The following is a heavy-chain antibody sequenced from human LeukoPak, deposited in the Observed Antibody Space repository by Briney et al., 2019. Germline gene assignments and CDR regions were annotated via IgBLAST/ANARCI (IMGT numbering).Heavy chain of an antibody. J-gene: IGHJ4*02. V-gene: IGHV3-66*01. Sequence: PGGSRRLSCAASGMTVSSNYIRWVRHPPGEGLEWVSSIYTGGSTYYADAVKGRFTISRDNSKNTVNLQMNSLRAEDTAVYYCARDQASSSSSPYWGQGTLVTVSS. CDR1: GMTVSSNY. CDR2: IYTGGST. CDR3: ARDQASSSSSPY. D-gene: IGHD2-2*01.